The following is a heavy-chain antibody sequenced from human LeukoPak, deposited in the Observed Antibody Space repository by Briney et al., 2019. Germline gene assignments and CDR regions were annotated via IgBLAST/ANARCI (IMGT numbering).Heavy chain of an antibody. D-gene: IGHD4-23*01. CDR2: IIPILGIA. V-gene: IGHV1-69*04. CDR1: GGTFSSYA. Sequence: ASVKVSCKASGGTFSSYAISWVRQAPGQGLEWMGRIIPILGIANYAQKFQGRVTITADKSTSTAYMELSSLRSEDTAVYYCASDYGGNTGFDHWGQGTLVTVSS. CDR3: ASDYGGNTGFDH. J-gene: IGHJ4*02.